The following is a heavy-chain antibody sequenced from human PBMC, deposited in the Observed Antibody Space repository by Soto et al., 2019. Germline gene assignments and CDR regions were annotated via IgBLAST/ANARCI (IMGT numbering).Heavy chain of an antibody. CDR3: ARGNWNYRYYLDY. J-gene: IGHJ4*02. CDR1: GYTFTSNA. D-gene: IGHD1-7*01. CDR2: INAGNGNT. Sequence: APVKVSCKASGYTFTSNAMQWVRQAHGQRLEWMEWINAGNGNTKYSQKFQGRVTITRDTSASTAYMELSSLRSEDTAVYYCARGNWNYRYYLDYWGQGTLVTVSS. V-gene: IGHV1-3*01.